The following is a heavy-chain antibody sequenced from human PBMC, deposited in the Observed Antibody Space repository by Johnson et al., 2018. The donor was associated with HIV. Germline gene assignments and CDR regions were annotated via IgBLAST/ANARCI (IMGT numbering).Heavy chain of an antibody. CDR2: INWNGGST. CDR1: GFTFDDYA. J-gene: IGHJ3*02. D-gene: IGHD2-8*01. CDR3: ARATWSDDAFDI. Sequence: VQLVESGGGVVQPGGSLRLSCAASGFTFDDYAMHWVRQAPGKGLEWVSGINWNGGSTGYADSVQGRFTISRDNARNSLYLQMNSLRAEDTALYYCARATWSDDAFDIWGQGTMVTVSS. V-gene: IGHV3-20*04.